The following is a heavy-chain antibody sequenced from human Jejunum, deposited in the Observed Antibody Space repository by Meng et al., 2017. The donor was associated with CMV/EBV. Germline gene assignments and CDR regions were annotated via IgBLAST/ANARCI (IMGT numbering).Heavy chain of an antibody. CDR2: ISPSSNYI. J-gene: IGHJ4*02. Sequence: ASGFSFDDFDMSWVRQAPGKGLEWVSSISPSSNYIYYADSVKGRFTISRDNAKNSLYLEMNSLRADDTAVYYCAKESMARNYFDYWGQGTLVTVSS. CDR3: AKESMARNYFDY. D-gene: IGHD2/OR15-2a*01. V-gene: IGHV3-21*01. CDR1: GFSFDDFD.